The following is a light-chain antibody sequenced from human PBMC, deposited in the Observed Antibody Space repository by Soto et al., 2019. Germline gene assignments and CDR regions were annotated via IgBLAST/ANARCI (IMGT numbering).Light chain of an antibody. V-gene: IGLV2-14*01. CDR1: SSDVGGYNY. J-gene: IGLJ2*01. CDR2: EVS. Sequence: QSVLTQPASVSGSPGQSITISCTGTSSDVGGYNYVSWYQQHPGKAPKLMIYEVSNRPSGVSNRFSGSKSGNTASLTISGLQAEDEADYHCCSFVRTNGLLFGGGTKLTVL. CDR3: CSFVRTNGLL.